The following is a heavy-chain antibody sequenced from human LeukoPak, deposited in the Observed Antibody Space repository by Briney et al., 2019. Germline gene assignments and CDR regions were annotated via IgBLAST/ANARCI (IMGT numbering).Heavy chain of an antibody. CDR3: VKGGHGGNSFDY. Sequence: PGGSLRLSCAASGFTFSSHATHWVRQAPGKGLEWVAVISNDGSNKYYGDSVKGRFTISRDNSKNTLYLQMNSLRAEDTAVYYCVKGGHGGNSFDYWGQGTLLTVSS. V-gene: IGHV3-30-3*01. CDR2: ISNDGSNK. J-gene: IGHJ4*02. D-gene: IGHD4-23*01. CDR1: GFTFSSHA.